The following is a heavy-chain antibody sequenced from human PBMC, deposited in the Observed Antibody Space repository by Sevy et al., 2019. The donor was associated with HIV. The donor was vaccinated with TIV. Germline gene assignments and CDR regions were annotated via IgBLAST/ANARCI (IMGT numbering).Heavy chain of an antibody. CDR2: IKSKTDGGTT. CDR3: TTDSKKRGLCALLDY. J-gene: IGHJ4*02. CDR1: GFTFGNAW. V-gene: IGHV3-15*01. D-gene: IGHD3-10*01. Sequence: GGSLRLSCPASGFTFGNAWMSWVRQAPGKGLEWVGRIKSKTDGGTTDYAAPVKGRFTISRDDSKNTLYLQLNSLKTEDTAIYYCTTDSKKRGLCALLDYWGQGTLVTVSS.